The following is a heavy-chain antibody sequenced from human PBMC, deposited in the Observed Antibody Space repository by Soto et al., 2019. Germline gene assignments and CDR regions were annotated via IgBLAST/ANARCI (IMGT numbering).Heavy chain of an antibody. D-gene: IGHD2-2*02. V-gene: IGHV1-2*04. J-gene: IGHJ5*02. CDR3: ARGGIPAAINWFDP. CDR2: INPNSGGT. CDR1: GYTFTGYY. Sequence: GASVKVSCKASGYTFTGYYMHWVRQAPGQGLEWMGWINPNSGGTNYAQKFQGWVTMTRDTSISTAYMELSRLRSDDTAVYYCARGGIPAAINWFDPWGQGTLVTVSS.